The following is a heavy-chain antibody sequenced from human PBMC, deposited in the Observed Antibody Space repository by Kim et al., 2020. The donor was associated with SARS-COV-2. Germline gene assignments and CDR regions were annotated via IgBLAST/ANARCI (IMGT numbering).Heavy chain of an antibody. J-gene: IGHJ6*02. CDR2: IKSKTDGGTT. D-gene: IGHD6-19*01. Sequence: GGSLRLSCAASGFTFSNAWMSWVRQAPGKGLEWVGRIKSKTDGGTTDYAAPVKGRFTISRDDSKNTLYLQMNSLKTEDTAVYYCTTDRPAVAGFGVGSWAPRVGYYGMDVWGQGTTVTVSS. V-gene: IGHV3-15*01. CDR3: TTDRPAVAGFGVGSWAPRVGYYGMDV. CDR1: GFTFSNAW.